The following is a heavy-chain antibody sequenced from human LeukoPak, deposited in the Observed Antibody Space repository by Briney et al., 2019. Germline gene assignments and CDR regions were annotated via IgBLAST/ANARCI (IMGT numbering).Heavy chain of an antibody. D-gene: IGHD6-13*01. CDR1: GGTFSSYA. Sequence: SVKVSCKASGGTFSSYAISWVRQAPGQGLEWMGGIIPIFGTANYAQKFQGRVTTTADESTSTAYMELSSLRSEDTAVYYCATAAAGNSDAFDIWGQGTMVTVSS. V-gene: IGHV1-69*13. CDR3: ATAAAGNSDAFDI. CDR2: IIPIFGTA. J-gene: IGHJ3*02.